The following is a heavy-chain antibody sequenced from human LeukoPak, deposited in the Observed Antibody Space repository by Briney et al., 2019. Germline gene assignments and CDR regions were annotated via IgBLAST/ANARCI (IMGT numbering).Heavy chain of an antibody. CDR1: GYTFTSYA. Sequence: ASVKVSCKASGYTFTSYAMHWVRQAPGQRLEWMGWINAGNGNTKYSQKFQGRVTITRDTSASTAYMELSSLRSEDTAVYYCARDKLSYCGGDCYSGSDYWGQGTLVTVSS. D-gene: IGHD2-21*02. V-gene: IGHV1-3*01. CDR2: INAGNGNT. J-gene: IGHJ4*02. CDR3: ARDKLSYCGGDCYSGSDY.